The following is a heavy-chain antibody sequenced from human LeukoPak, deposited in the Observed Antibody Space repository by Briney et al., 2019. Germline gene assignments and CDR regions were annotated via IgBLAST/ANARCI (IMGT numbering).Heavy chain of an antibody. Sequence: GGSLRLSCVPSGFXFSSSWISWVRQAPGKGLEWVATIKQDGSDKYFVDSVKGRFTISRDNAKNSLYLQMNSLRAEDTAVYYCARNRARFDYWGQGTLVTVSS. CDR3: ARNRARFDY. CDR1: GFXFSSSW. D-gene: IGHD2/OR15-2a*01. V-gene: IGHV3-7*04. CDR2: IKQDGSDK. J-gene: IGHJ4*02.